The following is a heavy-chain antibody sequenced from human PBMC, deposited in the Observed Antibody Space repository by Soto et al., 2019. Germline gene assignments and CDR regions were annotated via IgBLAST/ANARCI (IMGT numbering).Heavy chain of an antibody. CDR1: GDSISTVDYF. Sequence: TLSLTCSFSGDSISTVDYFWAWFRQPPGQALEYIGYIYKSATTYYNPSFESRVAISLDTSKSQFSLNVTSVTAADTAVYFCARGRYCLTGRCFPNWFDSWGQGALVTVSS. CDR2: IYKSATT. CDR3: ARGRYCLTGRCFPNWFDS. V-gene: IGHV4-30-4*01. J-gene: IGHJ5*01. D-gene: IGHD2-15*01.